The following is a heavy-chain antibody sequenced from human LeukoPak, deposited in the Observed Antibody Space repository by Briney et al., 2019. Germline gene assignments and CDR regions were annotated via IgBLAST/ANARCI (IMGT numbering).Heavy chain of an antibody. CDR1: GFTFSNYG. D-gene: IGHD5-24*01. CDR3: AREMATTDAFDI. J-gene: IGHJ3*02. Sequence: GGSLRLSCAASGFTFSNYGLHWVRQAPGKGLEWVAVIWYDGSNKYYADSVKGRFTISRDNSKNTLYLQMNSLRAEDTAVYYCAREMATTDAFDIWGQGTMVTVSS. CDR2: IWYDGSNK. V-gene: IGHV3-33*01.